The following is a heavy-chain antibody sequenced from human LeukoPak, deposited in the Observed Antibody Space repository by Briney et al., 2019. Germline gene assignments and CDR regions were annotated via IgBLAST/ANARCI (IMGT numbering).Heavy chain of an antibody. Sequence: GGSLRLSYAASGFTFSRYAMHWVRQAPGKGLEWVAVISYDGSNEYYAESVKGRFTISRDSSENTLYLEMNSLRVEDTAVYYCARVGYYSSGPFSYFDYWGQGTLVTVSS. D-gene: IGHD3-10*01. J-gene: IGHJ4*02. V-gene: IGHV3-30-3*01. CDR1: GFTFSRYA. CDR2: ISYDGSNE. CDR3: ARVGYYSSGPFSYFDY.